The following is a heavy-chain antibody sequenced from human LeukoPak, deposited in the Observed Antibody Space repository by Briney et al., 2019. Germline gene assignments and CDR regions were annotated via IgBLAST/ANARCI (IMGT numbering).Heavy chain of an antibody. V-gene: IGHV5-51*01. CDR1: GSSFASYW. CDR2: IYPGDSDT. D-gene: IGHD4-11*01. Sequence: PGESLQISCKGSGSSFASYWIGWVRQLPGKGLEWMGIIYPGDSDTRYSPSFQGQVTISADKSISTAYLQWSSLKASDTAMYYCARSYGNYVRFDPWGQGTLVTVSP. CDR3: ARSYGNYVRFDP. J-gene: IGHJ5*02.